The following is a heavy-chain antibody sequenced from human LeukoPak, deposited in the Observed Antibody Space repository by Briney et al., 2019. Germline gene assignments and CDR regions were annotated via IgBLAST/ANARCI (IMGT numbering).Heavy chain of an antibody. Sequence: GGSLRLSCTVSGFTVSSNSMSWVRQAPGKGLEWVSFIYSGGNTHNSDSVKGRFTISRDNSKNTLYLQMNSLRAEDTAVYYCARDHHRRLYDSQARDTFDFWGQGTMVTVSS. V-gene: IGHV3-53*01. D-gene: IGHD3-22*01. CDR2: IYSGGNT. CDR3: ARDHHRRLYDSQARDTFDF. J-gene: IGHJ3*01. CDR1: GFTVSSNS.